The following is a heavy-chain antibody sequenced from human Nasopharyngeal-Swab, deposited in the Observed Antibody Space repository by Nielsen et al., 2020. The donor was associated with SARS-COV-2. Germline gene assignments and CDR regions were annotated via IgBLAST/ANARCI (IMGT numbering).Heavy chain of an antibody. CDR3: AVGRDWFGP. V-gene: IGHV4-59*13. Sequence: SETLSLTCTVSGGSISSYYWSWIRQPPRKGLQWIGYINHSGITKYNPSLKSRVTISLDTSKNQLSLNLKSVTAADTAVYYCAVGRDWFGPWVQGTLVTVSS. D-gene: IGHD1-26*01. CDR1: GGSISSYY. J-gene: IGHJ5*02. CDR2: INHSGIT.